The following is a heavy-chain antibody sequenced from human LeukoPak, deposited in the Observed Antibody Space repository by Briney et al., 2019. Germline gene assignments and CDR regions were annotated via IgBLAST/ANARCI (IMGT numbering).Heavy chain of an antibody. CDR2: INPSSGDT. J-gene: IGHJ4*02. D-gene: IGHD1-26*01. CDR3: ATTSGYFYY. CDR1: AYTFTDYY. V-gene: IGHV1-2*06. Sequence: ASVTVSCTASAYTFTDYYVHWVRQAPGQGLEWMGRINPSSGDTNYAQNFQGRVTKTRDTSISTAYMELSRLRSDDTAVYYCATTSGYFYYWGQGTLVTVSS.